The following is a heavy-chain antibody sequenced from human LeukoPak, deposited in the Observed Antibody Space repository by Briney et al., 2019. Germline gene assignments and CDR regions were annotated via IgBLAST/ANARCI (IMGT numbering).Heavy chain of an antibody. Sequence: GASVKVSCKASGGTFSSYAISWVRQAPGQGLEWMGRIIPILGIANYAQKFQGRVTITADKSTSTAYMELSSLRSEDTAVYYCARGSTHKLRYCSGGSCYGWFDPWGQGTLVTVSS. V-gene: IGHV1-69*04. CDR3: ARGSTHKLRYCSGGSCYGWFDP. J-gene: IGHJ5*02. CDR2: IIPILGIA. CDR1: GGTFSSYA. D-gene: IGHD2-15*01.